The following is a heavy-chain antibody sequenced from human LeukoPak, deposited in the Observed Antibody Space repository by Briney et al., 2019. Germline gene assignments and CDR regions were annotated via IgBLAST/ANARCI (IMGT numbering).Heavy chain of an antibody. CDR1: GGSFSGYY. J-gene: IGHJ6*02. Sequence: TSETLSLTCAVYGGSFSGYYWSWIRQPPGKGLEWIGEINHSGSTNYNPSLKSRVTISVDTSKNQFSLKLSSVTAADTDVYYCARHGYYGMDVWGQGTTVTVSS. CDR2: INHSGST. V-gene: IGHV4-34*01. CDR3: ARHGYYGMDV.